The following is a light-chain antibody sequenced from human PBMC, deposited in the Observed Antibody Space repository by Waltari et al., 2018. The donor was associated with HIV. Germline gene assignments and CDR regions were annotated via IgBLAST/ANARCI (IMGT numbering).Light chain of an antibody. CDR1: SSDVGGYNF. V-gene: IGLV2-8*01. Sequence: QSALTQPPSASASPGQSVTIPCTGTSSDVGGYNFVSWYQHRPGKAPKPIIYQVTRRPSGVPERFSGSKSDNTASLTVSGLQVEDEADYYCSSFAGNNDKVVFGGGTKLTVL. J-gene: IGLJ2*01. CDR3: SSFAGNNDKVV. CDR2: QVT.